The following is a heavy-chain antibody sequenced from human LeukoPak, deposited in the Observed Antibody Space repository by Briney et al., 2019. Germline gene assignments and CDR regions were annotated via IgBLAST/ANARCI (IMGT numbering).Heavy chain of an antibody. CDR1: GFPFSNAG. D-gene: IGHD2-15*01. V-gene: IGHV3-15*01. Sequence: PGGSLRLSCAASGFPFSNAGMSWVRQAPGKGLEWVGRIKSKANGGTTDYAAPVKGRFTISRDDKKNSLYLQMDSLKTEDTAVYFCTTLVVEPDYWGQGTLVTVSS. CDR3: TTLVVEPDY. J-gene: IGHJ4*02. CDR2: IKSKANGGTT.